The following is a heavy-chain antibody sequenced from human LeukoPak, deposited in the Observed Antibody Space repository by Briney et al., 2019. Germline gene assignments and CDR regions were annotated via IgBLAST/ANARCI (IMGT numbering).Heavy chain of an antibody. CDR3: AKEEIGGATPIDY. V-gene: IGHV3-23*01. Sequence: GGSLRLSCTASGFTFSSYAMSWVRQAPGKGLEWVSSISGSGGSTYYADSVQGRFTITRDNSKNTVYMQMNSLRAEDTAVYYCAKEEIGGATPIDYWDQGTLVTVSS. CDR2: ISGSGGST. D-gene: IGHD1-26*01. CDR1: GFTFSSYA. J-gene: IGHJ4*02.